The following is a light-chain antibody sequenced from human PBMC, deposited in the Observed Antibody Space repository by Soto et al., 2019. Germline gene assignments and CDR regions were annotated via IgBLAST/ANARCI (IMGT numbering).Light chain of an antibody. CDR1: HNDIGTYDY. CDR2: GVT. J-gene: IGLJ1*01. V-gene: IGLV2-14*03. CDR3: SSFTSNRIYV. Sequence: QSALTQPTSVSGSPGQSITISCTGNHNDIGTYDYVSWYQQHPGRAPRLLIHGVTTRPSGISGRFSASKSGLTGSLTISGLQPEDEADYYCSSFTSNRIYVFGPGTKVTLL.